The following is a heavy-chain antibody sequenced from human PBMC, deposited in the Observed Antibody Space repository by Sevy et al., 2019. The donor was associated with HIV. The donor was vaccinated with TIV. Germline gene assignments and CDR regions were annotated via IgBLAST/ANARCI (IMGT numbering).Heavy chain of an antibody. V-gene: IGHV4-39*01. D-gene: IGHD3-3*01. CDR1: GGSISSSSYY. CDR3: AVITIFGVVTDNWFDP. CDR2: IYYSGST. J-gene: IGHJ5*02. Sequence: SETLSLTCTVSGGSISSSSYYWGWIRQPPGKGLEWIGSIYYSGSTYYNPSLKSRVTISVDTSKNQFSLKLSAVTAADTAVYYWAVITIFGVVTDNWFDPWGQGTRVTVSS.